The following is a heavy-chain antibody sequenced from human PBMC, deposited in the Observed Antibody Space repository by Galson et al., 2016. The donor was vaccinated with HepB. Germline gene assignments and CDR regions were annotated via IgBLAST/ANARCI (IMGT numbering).Heavy chain of an antibody. CDR2: ISYDGNSQ. V-gene: IGHV3-30-3*01. CDR1: GFTFSIYA. J-gene: IGHJ4*02. CDR3: ARVDYADYAMFADH. Sequence: SLRLSCAASGFTFSIYAMHWVRQAPGKGLDWVAVISYDGNSQYYADSVEGRFTISRDNSKDTLYMQLNSLGAEDTALYYCARVDYADYAMFADHWGQGTLVTVSS. D-gene: IGHD4-17*01.